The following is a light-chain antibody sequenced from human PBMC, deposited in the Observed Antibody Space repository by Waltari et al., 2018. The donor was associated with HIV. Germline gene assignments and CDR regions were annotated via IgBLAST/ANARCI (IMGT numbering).Light chain of an antibody. CDR2: DAS. CDR1: QSVSSY. V-gene: IGKV3-11*01. J-gene: IGKJ4*01. Sequence: ETVLTQSPATLSLSPGERATPSCRASQSVSSYLAWYQQKPGQAPRLLIYDASNRATGIPARFSGSGSGTDFTLTISSLEPEDFAVYYCQQRSNWPPLTFGGGTKVEIK. CDR3: QQRSNWPPLT.